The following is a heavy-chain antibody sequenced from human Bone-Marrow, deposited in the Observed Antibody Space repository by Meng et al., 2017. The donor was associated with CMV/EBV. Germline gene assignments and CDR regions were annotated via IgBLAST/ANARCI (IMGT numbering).Heavy chain of an antibody. CDR2: IHHDATSI. CDR3: AKDGVHTTDY. J-gene: IGHJ4*02. CDR1: GVDFSAHG. V-gene: IGHV3-30*02. Sequence: GGSLRLSCAASGVDFSAHGRHWVRKAPGKGLDLVSYIHHDATSIAYEDSVKGRFTISRDNCKNTLFLQMNSLRADDTAIYYCAKDGVHTTDYWGQGVLVTVSS. D-gene: IGHD1-26*01.